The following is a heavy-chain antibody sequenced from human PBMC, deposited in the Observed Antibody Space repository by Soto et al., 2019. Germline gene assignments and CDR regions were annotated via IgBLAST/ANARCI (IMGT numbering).Heavy chain of an antibody. Sequence: GGSLRLSCTASGFTFGDYAMSWFRQAPGKGLEWVGFIRSKAYGGTTEYAASVKGRFTISRDDSKSIAYLQMNSLKTEDTAVYYCTRGGYYGSGSNYYYMDVWGKGTTVTVSS. V-gene: IGHV3-49*03. CDR1: GFTFGDYA. CDR2: IRSKAYGGTT. J-gene: IGHJ6*03. D-gene: IGHD3-10*01. CDR3: TRGGYYGSGSNYYYMDV.